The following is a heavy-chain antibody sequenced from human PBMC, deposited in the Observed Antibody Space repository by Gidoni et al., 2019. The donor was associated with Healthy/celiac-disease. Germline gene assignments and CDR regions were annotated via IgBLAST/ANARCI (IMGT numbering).Heavy chain of an antibody. Sequence: EVQLVESGGGLLQPGGSLRLSCAASGFTFSSYSMNWVRQSPGKGLEWVSYISSSSSTIYYANAVKGRFTISRENAKNSLYLKMNSLRDEDTAVYYCARGYEILHLDYWGQGTLVTVSS. CDR1: GFTFSSYS. D-gene: IGHD2-15*01. J-gene: IGHJ4*02. CDR2: ISSSSSTI. CDR3: ARGYEILHLDY. V-gene: IGHV3-48*02.